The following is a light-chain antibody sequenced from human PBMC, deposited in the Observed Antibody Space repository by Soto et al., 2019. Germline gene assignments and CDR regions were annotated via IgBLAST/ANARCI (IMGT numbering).Light chain of an antibody. V-gene: IGLV1-40*01. J-gene: IGLJ1*01. Sequence: QPVLTQPPSVSGAPGQRVTISCTGSSSNIGARYDVHWYQQLPGTAPKLLIYGNSNRPSGVPDRFSGSKSGTSASLAITGLQAEDEADYYCQSYDSSLSAYVFGTGTKLTVL. CDR2: GNS. CDR3: QSYDSSLSAYV. CDR1: SSNIGARYD.